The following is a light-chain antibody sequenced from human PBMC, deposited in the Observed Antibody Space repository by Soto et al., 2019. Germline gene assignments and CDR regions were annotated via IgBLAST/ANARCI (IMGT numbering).Light chain of an antibody. J-gene: IGKJ1*01. Sequence: IVLAQSARTLSLSPGERAPLSCMASQSVNSNLAWYQQKPGRAPRLLIYAASTRATGIPARFSGSGSGTDFTLTISRLEPEDFAVYYCQQYGSSPRTFGQGTKVDI. CDR1: QSVNSN. V-gene: IGKV3-20*01. CDR2: AAS. CDR3: QQYGSSPRT.